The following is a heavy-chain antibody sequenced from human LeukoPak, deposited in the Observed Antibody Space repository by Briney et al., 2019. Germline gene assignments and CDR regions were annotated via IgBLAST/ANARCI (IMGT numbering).Heavy chain of an antibody. D-gene: IGHD2-21*02. CDR3: AKYSSGYSYRSPFDY. V-gene: IGHV3-23*01. CDR2: ISGSGGSA. J-gene: IGHJ4*02. Sequence: GGSLRLSCAASGFTFSSYSMNWVRQAPGKGLEWVSAISGSGGSAYYADSVKGRFTISRDNSKSTLYLQVNSLRAEDTAVYYCAKYSSGYSYRSPFDYWGQGTLVTVSS. CDR1: GFTFSSYS.